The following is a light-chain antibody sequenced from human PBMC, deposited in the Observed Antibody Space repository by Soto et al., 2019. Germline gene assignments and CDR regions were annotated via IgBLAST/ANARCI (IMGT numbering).Light chain of an antibody. V-gene: IGLV6-57*02. Sequence: NFMLTQPQSVSASPGQTVTISCTGSSGSIASNYVQWYQQRPGSAPRTVIYEDDRRPSGVPDRFSGSIDSSSNSASLSISGLKTEDEADYYCQSYDSSNYVVFGGGTKLTVL. CDR1: SGSIASNY. CDR3: QSYDSSNYVV. J-gene: IGLJ2*01. CDR2: EDD.